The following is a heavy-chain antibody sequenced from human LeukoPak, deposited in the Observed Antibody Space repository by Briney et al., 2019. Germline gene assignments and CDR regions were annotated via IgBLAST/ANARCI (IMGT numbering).Heavy chain of an antibody. CDR1: GYTFTGYY. CDR3: ARGPGITIFGVVITFDY. CDR2: INPNSGGT. D-gene: IGHD3-3*01. Sequence: GASVKVSCKASGYTFTGYYTHWVRQAPGQGLEWMGWINPNSGGTNYAQKFQGRVTMTRDTSISTAYMELSRLRSDDTAVYYCARGPGITIFGVVITFDYWGQGTLVTVSS. J-gene: IGHJ4*02. V-gene: IGHV1-2*02.